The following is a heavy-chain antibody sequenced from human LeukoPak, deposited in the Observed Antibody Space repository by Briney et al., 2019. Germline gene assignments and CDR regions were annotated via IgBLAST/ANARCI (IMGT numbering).Heavy chain of an antibody. V-gene: IGHV3-66*01. CDR2: IYSGGST. CDR1: GFTFSSYW. Sequence: PGGSLRLSCAASGFTFSSYWMSWVRQAPGKGLEWVSVIYSGGSTYYADSVKGRFTSSRDNSKNTMNLQMNSLRAEDTAVYYCARGGPGVMITFGGIIVPKFDYWGQGTLVTVSS. D-gene: IGHD3-16*02. CDR3: ARGGPGVMITFGGIIVPKFDY. J-gene: IGHJ4*02.